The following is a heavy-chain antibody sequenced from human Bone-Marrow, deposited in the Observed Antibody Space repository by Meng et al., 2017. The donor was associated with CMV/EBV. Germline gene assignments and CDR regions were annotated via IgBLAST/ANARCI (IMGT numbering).Heavy chain of an antibody. CDR2: VYFNANT. Sequence: SETLSLTCTVSGGSISSNNYYWGWIRQPPGRGLEWIGSVYFNANTYYSPSLKSRVTLSVDTSKNQLSLKMSSVTAADTAVYYCARGWGSTSCYSFWGQGAGVTCSS. V-gene: IGHV4-39*07. J-gene: IGHJ4*02. CDR3: ARGWGSTSCYSF. D-gene: IGHD2-2*01. CDR1: GGSISSNNYY.